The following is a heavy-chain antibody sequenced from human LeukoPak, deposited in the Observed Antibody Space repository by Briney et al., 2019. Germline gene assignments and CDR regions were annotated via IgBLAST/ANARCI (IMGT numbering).Heavy chain of an antibody. CDR2: IYYSGST. V-gene: IGHV4-39*01. CDR1: GGSISSTNYY. D-gene: IGHD1-26*01. CDR3: ARQGSGNYLSPVNY. Sequence: PSETLSLTCTVSGGSISSTNYYSGWIRQPPGKGLEWIGTIYYSGSTYYNPSLKSRVAISVDTSKNQFSLKLSSVTAADTAVYYCARQGSGNYLSPVNYWGQGTLVTVSS. J-gene: IGHJ4*02.